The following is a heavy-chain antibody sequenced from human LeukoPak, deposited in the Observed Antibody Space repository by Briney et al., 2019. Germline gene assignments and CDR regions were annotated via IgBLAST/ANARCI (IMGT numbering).Heavy chain of an antibody. J-gene: IGHJ4*02. CDR3: ARRESGSSRTKVFRNYYFDY. CDR2: IYSDNT. V-gene: IGHV3-53*01. CDR1: GFTVSSNS. Sequence: GGSLRLSCAASGFTVSSNSMSWVRQAPGKGLEWVSFIYSDNTHYSDSVKGRFTISRDNSKNTLYLQMNSLRAEDTAVYYCARRESGSSRTKVFRNYYFDYWGQGTLVTVSS. D-gene: IGHD1-1*01.